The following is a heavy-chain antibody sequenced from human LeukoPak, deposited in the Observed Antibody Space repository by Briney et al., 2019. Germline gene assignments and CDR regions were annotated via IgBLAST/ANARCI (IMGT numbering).Heavy chain of an antibody. J-gene: IGHJ4*02. Sequence: PSETLSLTCTVSGGSISSYYWSWIRQPPGKGLEWIGYIYYSGSTNYNPSLKSRVTISVDTSKNQFSLKLSSVTAADTAVYYCARVHFFGSAYYFDYWGQGTLVTVSS. D-gene: IGHD1-26*01. CDR1: GGSISSYY. CDR2: IYYSGST. CDR3: ARVHFFGSAYYFDY. V-gene: IGHV4-59*01.